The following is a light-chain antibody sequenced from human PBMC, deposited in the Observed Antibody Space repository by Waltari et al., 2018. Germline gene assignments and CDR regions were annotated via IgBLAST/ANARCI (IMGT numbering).Light chain of an antibody. CDR1: QSISWF. V-gene: IGKV3-20*01. Sequence: EIMLTQSPGTLSLSPGARATLSCRASQSISWFLAWYQQKPGQAPRYLIYDASTRATGIPDRFSGSGSGTDFSLTISRLEPEDIAVYYCQKYGSLPATFGQGTKVEIK. CDR2: DAS. CDR3: QKYGSLPAT. J-gene: IGKJ1*01.